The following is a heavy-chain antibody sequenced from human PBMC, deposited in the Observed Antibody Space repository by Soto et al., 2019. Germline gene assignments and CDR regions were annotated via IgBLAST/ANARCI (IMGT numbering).Heavy chain of an antibody. CDR3: ARDLRFWSGYYYYYGMDV. CDR1: GFTFSSYS. CDR2: ISSSSSYI. J-gene: IGHJ6*02. V-gene: IGHV3-21*01. D-gene: IGHD3-3*01. Sequence: PGGSLRLSCAASGFTFSSYSMNWVRQAPGKGLEWVSSISSSSSYIYYADSVKGRFTISRDSAKNSLYLQMNSLRAEDTAVYYCARDLRFWSGYYYYYGMDVWGQGTTVTVSS.